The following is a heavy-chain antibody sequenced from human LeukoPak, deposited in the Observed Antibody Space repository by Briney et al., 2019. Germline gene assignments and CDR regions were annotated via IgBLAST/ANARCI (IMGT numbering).Heavy chain of an antibody. CDR1: RFTFSNYA. J-gene: IGHJ4*02. D-gene: IGHD5-24*01. CDR2: LSGSTGGT. CDR3: AKGREVATITDFDY. Sequence: RGSLRLSCAASRFTFSNYALSWVRQAPGKGLEWVSSLSGSTGGTYYADSVKGRFTISRDNSENILYLQMNSLGAEDTAVYYCAKGREVATITDFDYWGQGTLVTVSS. V-gene: IGHV3-23*01.